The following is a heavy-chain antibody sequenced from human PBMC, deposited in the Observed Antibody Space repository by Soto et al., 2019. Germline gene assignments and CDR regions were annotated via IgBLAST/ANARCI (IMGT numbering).Heavy chain of an antibody. Sequence: GGSLRLSCAASGFTVSSNYMSWVRQAPGKGLEWVSVIYSGGSTYYADSVKGRFTISRDSSKNTVYLQTNSLGAEDTAVYYCARDSPLTSARAFDIWGQGTVITVSS. CDR1: GFTVSSNY. CDR2: IYSGGST. J-gene: IGHJ3*02. V-gene: IGHV3-53*01. CDR3: ARDSPLTSARAFDI.